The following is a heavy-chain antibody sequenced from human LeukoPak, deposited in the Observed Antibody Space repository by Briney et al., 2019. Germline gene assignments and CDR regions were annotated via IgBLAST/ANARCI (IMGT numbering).Heavy chain of an antibody. J-gene: IGHJ4*02. D-gene: IGHD5-18*01. CDR2: INPSGGST. CDR3: ARDRTYNYGYGVTLDY. CDR1: GYTFTSYY. Sequence: ASVKVSCKASGYTFTSYYMHWVRQAPGQGLEWMGIINPSGGSTSYAQKFQGRVTMTRDTSTSTVYMELSSLRSEDTAVYYCARDRTYNYGYGVTLDYWGQGTLVTVSS. V-gene: IGHV1-46*01.